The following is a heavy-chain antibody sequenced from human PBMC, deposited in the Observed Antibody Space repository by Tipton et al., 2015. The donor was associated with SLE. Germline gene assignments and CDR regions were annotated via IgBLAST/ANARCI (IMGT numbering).Heavy chain of an antibody. CDR3: ARQYLPGSGPSFDS. CDR1: GFTFNKAW. CDR2: IKSKTDGGTI. J-gene: IGHJ4*02. V-gene: IGHV3-15*01. D-gene: IGHD2/OR15-2a*01. Sequence: SLRLSCAASGFTFNKAWLSWVRQAPGKGLEWVSRIKSKTDGGTIDYAAPVKGRFTISRDDSGNTLYLQMSSLRVEDTAVYYCARQYLPGSGPSFDSWGQGTLVTVSS.